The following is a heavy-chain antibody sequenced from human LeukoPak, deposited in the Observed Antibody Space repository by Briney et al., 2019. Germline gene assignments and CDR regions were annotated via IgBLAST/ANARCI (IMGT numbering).Heavy chain of an antibody. CDR3: ARAQGNGLIDF. J-gene: IGHJ4*02. Sequence: SETLSLTCTVSGGSISSSSYYWGWLRQPPGKGLEWIGSIYYSGSTYYNPSLKSRVTISLDTSRNQFSLRLSSVTAADTADYYCARAQGNGLIDFWGQGTLVTVSS. D-gene: IGHD3/OR15-3a*01. CDR1: GGSISSSSYY. V-gene: IGHV4-39*01. CDR2: IYYSGST.